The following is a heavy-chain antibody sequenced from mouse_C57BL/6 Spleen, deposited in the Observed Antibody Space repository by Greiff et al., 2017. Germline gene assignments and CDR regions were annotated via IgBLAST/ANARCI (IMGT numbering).Heavy chain of an antibody. D-gene: IGHD4-1*01. V-gene: IGHV6-3*01. Sequence: EVKVEESGGGLVQPGGSMKLSCVASGFTFSNYWMNWVRQSPEKGLEWVAQIRLKSDNYATHYAESVKGRFTISRDDSKSSVYLQMNNLRAEDTGIYYCTGELGPSMDYWGQGTSVTVSS. CDR1: GFTFSNYW. J-gene: IGHJ4*01. CDR2: IRLKSDNYAT. CDR3: TGELGPSMDY.